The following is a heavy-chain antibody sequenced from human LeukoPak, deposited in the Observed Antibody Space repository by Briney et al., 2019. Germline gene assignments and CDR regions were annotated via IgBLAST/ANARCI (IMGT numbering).Heavy chain of an antibody. CDR2: SNAGNGNT. V-gene: IGHV1-3*02. Sequence: SVKVSCKASGYTFTSYAMHWVRPAPGQRLAWMGWSNAGNGNTKYSQEFQGRVTITRDTYASTAYMELSSLRSEDMAVYYCARGDHRDAFDIWGQGTMVTVSS. CDR1: GYTFTSYA. J-gene: IGHJ3*02. CDR3: ARGDHRDAFDI. D-gene: IGHD1-14*01.